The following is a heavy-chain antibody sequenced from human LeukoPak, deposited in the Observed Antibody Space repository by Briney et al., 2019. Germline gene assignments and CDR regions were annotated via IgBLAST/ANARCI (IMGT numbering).Heavy chain of an antibody. D-gene: IGHD3-16*02. J-gene: IGHJ6*03. Sequence: SETLSLTCTVSGGSISSSSYYWGWIRQPPGKGLEWIGSIYYSGSTYYNPSLKSRVTISVDTSKNQFSLKLSSVTAADTAVYYCARDGGLSYYYYMDVWDKGTTVTVSS. CDR3: ARDGGLSYYYYMDV. CDR2: IYYSGST. CDR1: GGSISSSSYY. V-gene: IGHV4-39*02.